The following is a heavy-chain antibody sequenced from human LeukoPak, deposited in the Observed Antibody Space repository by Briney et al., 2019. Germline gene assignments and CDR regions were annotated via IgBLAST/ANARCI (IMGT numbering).Heavy chain of an antibody. J-gene: IGHJ4*02. D-gene: IGHD1-26*01. V-gene: IGHV3-30*04. CDR3: ARDRFDSGSYYFDY. CDR1: GFTFSSYA. Sequence: GGSLRLSCAASGFTFSSYAMHWVRQAPGKGLEWVAVISYDGSNKYYADSVKGRFTISRDNSKNTLYLQINSLRAEDTAVYYCARDRFDSGSYYFDYWGQGTLVTVSS. CDR2: ISYDGSNK.